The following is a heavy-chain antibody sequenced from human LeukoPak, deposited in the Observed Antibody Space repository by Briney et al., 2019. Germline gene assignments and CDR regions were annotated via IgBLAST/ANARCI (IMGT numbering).Heavy chain of an antibody. CDR3: AKVEGSSWYRTGYFDY. D-gene: IGHD6-13*01. Sequence: GGSLRLSCAASGFTFSSYAMHWVRQAPGKGLQWVAVISYDGSNKYYADSVKGRFTISRDNSKNTLYLQMNSLRAEDTAVYYCAKVEGSSWYRTGYFDYWGQGTLVTVSS. CDR2: ISYDGSNK. J-gene: IGHJ4*02. CDR1: GFTFSSYA. V-gene: IGHV3-30-3*01.